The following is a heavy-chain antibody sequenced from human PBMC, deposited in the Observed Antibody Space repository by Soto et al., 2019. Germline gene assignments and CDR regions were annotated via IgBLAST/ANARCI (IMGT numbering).Heavy chain of an antibody. D-gene: IGHD6-13*01. Sequence: KPSETLSLTCTVSGGSISSGDYYWSWIRQPPGKGLEWIGYIYYSGSTYYNPSLKSRVTISVDTSKNQFSLKLSSVTAADTAVYYCARAHGYSSSFDYWGQGTLVTVSS. V-gene: IGHV4-30-4*01. J-gene: IGHJ4*02. CDR3: ARAHGYSSSFDY. CDR2: IYYSGST. CDR1: GGSISSGDYY.